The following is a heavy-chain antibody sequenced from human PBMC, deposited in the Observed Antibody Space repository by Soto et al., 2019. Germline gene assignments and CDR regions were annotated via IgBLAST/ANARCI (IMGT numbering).Heavy chain of an antibody. Sequence: PSETLSLTCTVSGASISGFYWSWIRQPPGKGLEWIGYIYYSGSTNYNPSLKSRVTISVDTSKNQFSLRLSSVTNADTALYYCSRTTAVPSSLRARYFFDYWGQGTLVTVSS. CDR2: IYYSGST. CDR1: GASISGFY. CDR3: SRTTAVPSSLRARYFFDY. V-gene: IGHV4-59*01. D-gene: IGHD4-17*01. J-gene: IGHJ4*02.